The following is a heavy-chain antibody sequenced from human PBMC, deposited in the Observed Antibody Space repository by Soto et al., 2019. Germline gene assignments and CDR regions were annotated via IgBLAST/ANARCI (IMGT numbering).Heavy chain of an antibody. CDR3: ARVNYYDSSGLLAAFDI. J-gene: IGHJ3*02. V-gene: IGHV3-30-3*01. Sequence: GGSLRLSCAASGFTFSSYAMHWVHQAPGKGLEWVAVISYDGSNKYYADSVKGRFTISRDNSKNTLYLQMNSLRAEDTAVYYCARVNYYDSSGLLAAFDIWGQGTMVTVSS. CDR1: GFTFSSYA. D-gene: IGHD3-22*01. CDR2: ISYDGSNK.